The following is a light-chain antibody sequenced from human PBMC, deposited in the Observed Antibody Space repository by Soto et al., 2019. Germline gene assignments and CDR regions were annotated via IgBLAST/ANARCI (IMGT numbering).Light chain of an antibody. Sequence: EILLTQSPGALAVSPGEVATLSCRASQSVRGNLAWYQQKPGQAPRLLIYRASTRATGIPARFSGSGSGTEFTLTISGLQSEDVSIYFCQHYNFWPLSFGQGTKVDIK. J-gene: IGKJ2*01. CDR2: RAS. CDR1: QSVRGN. CDR3: QHYNFWPLS. V-gene: IGKV3-15*01.